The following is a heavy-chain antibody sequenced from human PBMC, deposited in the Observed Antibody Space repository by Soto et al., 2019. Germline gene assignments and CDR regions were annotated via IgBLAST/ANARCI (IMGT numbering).Heavy chain of an antibody. CDR1: GDTFSTYT. Sequence: ASVKVSCKASGDTFSTYTITWVRQAPGQGLEWMGWINPNSGGTNYAQKFQGWVTMTRDTSISTAYMELSRLRSDDTAVYYCAREGPLGYCSSTSCPEPLDYWGQGTLVTVSS. CDR3: AREGPLGYCSSTSCPEPLDY. D-gene: IGHD2-2*01. V-gene: IGHV1-2*04. J-gene: IGHJ4*02. CDR2: INPNSGGT.